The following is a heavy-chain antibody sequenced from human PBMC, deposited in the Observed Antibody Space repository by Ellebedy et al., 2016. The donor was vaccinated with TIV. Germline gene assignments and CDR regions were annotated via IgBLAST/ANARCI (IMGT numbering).Heavy chain of an antibody. CDR2: INPSGGST. J-gene: IGHJ4*02. CDR1: GYTFTSYY. CDR3: AREGSVEMATITPNFDY. Sequence: ASVKVSCXASGYTFTSYYMHWVRQAPGQGLEWMGIINPSGGSTSYAQKFQGRVTMTRDTSTSTVYMELSSLRSEDTAVYYCAREGSVEMATITPNFDYWGQGTLVTVSS. V-gene: IGHV1-46*01. D-gene: IGHD5-24*01.